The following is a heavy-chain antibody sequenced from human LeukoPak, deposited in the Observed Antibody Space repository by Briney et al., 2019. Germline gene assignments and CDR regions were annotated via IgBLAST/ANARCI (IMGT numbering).Heavy chain of an antibody. Sequence: PSETLSLTCTVSGGSISSYYWSWIRQPPRKGLEWIGRIYTSGSTNYNPSLKSRVTISVDTSKNQFSLKLSSVTAADTAVYYCARGYYYDSSGYYWQGSVSTFDIWGQGTMVTVSS. V-gene: IGHV4-4*07. CDR3: ARGYYYDSSGYYWQGSVSTFDI. CDR1: GGSISSYY. CDR2: IYTSGST. D-gene: IGHD3-22*01. J-gene: IGHJ3*02.